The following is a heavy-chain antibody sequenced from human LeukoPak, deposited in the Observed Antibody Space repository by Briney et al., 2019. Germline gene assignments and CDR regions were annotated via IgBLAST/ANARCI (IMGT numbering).Heavy chain of an antibody. D-gene: IGHD4-23*01. CDR2: IKHDGSEI. J-gene: IGHJ4*02. V-gene: IGHV3-7*01. CDR1: GLSFRNYW. Sequence: GGSLRLSCAASGLSFRNYWMGWVRQAPGKGQEWVANIKHDGSEIYYADSVKGRFTISRDNAKNSLYLQMNSLRAEDTAVYYCARTDYGGIFDYWGQGTLVTVSS. CDR3: ARTDYGGIFDY.